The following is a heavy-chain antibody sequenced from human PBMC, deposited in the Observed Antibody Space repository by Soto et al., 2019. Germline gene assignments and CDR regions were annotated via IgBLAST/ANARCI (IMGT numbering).Heavy chain of an antibody. J-gene: IGHJ5*02. V-gene: IGHV5-51*01. CDR1: GYNFTSYW. CDR3: ARHISEWQQLGGRFDP. D-gene: IGHD6-13*01. CDR2: IYPGDSDT. Sequence: PGESLKISCKGSGYNFTSYWIGWARQMPGKGLEWMGIIYPGDSDTRYSPSFQGQVTASADKSISIAYLQWSSLKASDTAMYYCARHISEWQQLGGRFDPWGQGTLVTVSS.